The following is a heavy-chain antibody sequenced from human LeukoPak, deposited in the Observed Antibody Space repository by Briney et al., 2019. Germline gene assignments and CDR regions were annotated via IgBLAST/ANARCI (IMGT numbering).Heavy chain of an antibody. CDR1: GYSISSGYY. J-gene: IGHJ3*01. V-gene: IGHV4-38-2*01. CDR2: IFHSGSI. D-gene: IGHD3-22*01. Sequence: SEALSLTCAVSGYSISSGYYWGWIRQSPGKGLEWIATIFHSGSIYYNPSLKSRVTLSVDTSKNQFSLRLNSVTAADTALYYCARMGVSYYYDSSTYYPTAFDVWGQGTMVSVSS. CDR3: ARMGVSYYYDSSTYYPTAFDV.